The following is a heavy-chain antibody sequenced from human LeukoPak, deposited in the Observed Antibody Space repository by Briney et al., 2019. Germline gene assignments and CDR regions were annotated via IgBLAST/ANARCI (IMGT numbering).Heavy chain of an antibody. Sequence: GGSLRLSCAASGFTFSSYSMNWVRQAPGKGLEWVSSISSSSSYIYYADSVKGRFTISRDNAKNSLYLQMNSLRAEDTAVYYCARAGITMVRGVIITLPHDAFDIWGQGTMVTVSS. CDR3: ARAGITMVRGVIITLPHDAFDI. J-gene: IGHJ3*02. CDR1: GFTFSSYS. D-gene: IGHD3-10*01. V-gene: IGHV3-21*01. CDR2: ISSSSSYI.